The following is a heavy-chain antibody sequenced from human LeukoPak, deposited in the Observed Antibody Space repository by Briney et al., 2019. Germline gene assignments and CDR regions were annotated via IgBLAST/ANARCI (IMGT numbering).Heavy chain of an antibody. CDR1: GYTFTGYY. J-gene: IGHJ4*02. V-gene: IGHV1-2*02. CDR2: INPNSGGT. CDR3: ARVGYDFWSGYPYYFDY. Sequence: GASVKVSCKASGYTFTGYYMHWVRQAPGQGLEWMGWINPNSGGTNYAQKFQGRVTMTRDTSISTAYMELSRLRSDDTAVYYCARVGYDFWSGYPYYFDYWGQGTLVTVSS. D-gene: IGHD3-3*01.